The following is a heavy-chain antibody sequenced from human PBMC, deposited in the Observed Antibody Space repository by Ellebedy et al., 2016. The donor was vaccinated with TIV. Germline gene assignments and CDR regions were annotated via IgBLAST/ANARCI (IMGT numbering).Heavy chain of an antibody. CDR1: GVSVSSHG. D-gene: IGHD5-24*01. J-gene: IGHJ4*02. CDR3: ATTQMGNGYNEVYFGH. Sequence: GESLKISCEASGVSVSSHGMHWVRQAPGKGLQWVAVISHDGSDKIYADSVRGRFTISRDNSKNTLDLQIDSLRAEDTAMYYCATTQMGNGYNEVYFGHWGQGTLVTVSS. CDR2: ISHDGSDK. V-gene: IGHV3-30*03.